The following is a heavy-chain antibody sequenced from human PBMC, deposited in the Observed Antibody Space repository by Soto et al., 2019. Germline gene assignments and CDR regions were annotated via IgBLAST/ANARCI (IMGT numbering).Heavy chain of an antibody. J-gene: IGHJ5*01. CDR1: GITFNPNA. CDR2: IDGDGGDT. D-gene: IGHD1-1*01. V-gene: IGHV3-23*01. CDR3: ARERLAVGSDWFDS. Sequence: PGGSLRLSCVASGITFNPNAMIWVRQAPGKGLEWVSAIDGDGGDTFFADFVKGRFTMSRDNSKNTVYLHMRSLTAEDTALYYCARERLAVGSDWFDSWGPGTLVTVSS.